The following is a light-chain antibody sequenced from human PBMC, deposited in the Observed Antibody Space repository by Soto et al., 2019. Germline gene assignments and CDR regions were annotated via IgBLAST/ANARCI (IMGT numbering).Light chain of an antibody. V-gene: IGKV3-15*01. CDR1: QSVSSN. J-gene: IGKJ1*01. CDR2: GAS. CDR3: QQYNNWPRT. Sequence: EIVMTQSPATLSVSPGERATLSCRASQSVSSNLAWYQQKPGQAPRLLIYGASTRATGIPARFSGSGSGTEFTLTISSLQFEYFAVYYCQQYNNWPRTFGQGTKVEI.